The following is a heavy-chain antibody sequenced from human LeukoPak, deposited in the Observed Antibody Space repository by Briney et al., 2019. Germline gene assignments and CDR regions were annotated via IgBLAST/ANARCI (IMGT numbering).Heavy chain of an antibody. V-gene: IGHV3-11*01. J-gene: IGHJ3*02. CDR1: GFTFSDYY. Sequence: GGSLRLSCAASGFTFSDYYMSWIRQAPGKGLEWVSYINNGGTTIYYADSVKGRFTISRDNAKNPLYLQMNSLRAEDTAVYYCAKKKVGATIDASDIWGQGTVVTVSS. CDR2: INNGGTTI. CDR3: AKKKVGATIDASDI. D-gene: IGHD1-26*01.